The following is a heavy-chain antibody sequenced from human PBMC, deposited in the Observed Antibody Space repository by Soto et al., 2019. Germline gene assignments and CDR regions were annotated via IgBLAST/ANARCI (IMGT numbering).Heavy chain of an antibody. CDR3: ARGKGLNGRNDY. CDR2: IYYSGST. V-gene: IGHV4-59*01. Sequence: SEPLSLTCTVSGGSISSYYWSWIRQPPGKGLEWIGYIYYSGSTNYNPSLKSRVTISVDTSKNQFSLKLSSVTAADTAVYYCARGKGLNGRNDYWGQGTLVTVSS. CDR1: GGSISSYY. D-gene: IGHD2-8*01. J-gene: IGHJ4*02.